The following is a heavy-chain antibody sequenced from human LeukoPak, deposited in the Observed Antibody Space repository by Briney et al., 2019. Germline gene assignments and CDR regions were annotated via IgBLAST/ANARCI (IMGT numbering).Heavy chain of an antibody. V-gene: IGHV4-59*08. CDR1: GGSISGYY. D-gene: IGHD2-15*01. CDR2: IYYSGST. CDR3: AAGTPALEF. Sequence: PSETLSLTCTVSGGSISGYYWSWIRQPPGKGLEWIGYIYYSGSTNYNPSLKSRATISIDTSKNQFSLKLTSVTAADTAVYYCAAGTPALEFWGQGTLVTVSS. J-gene: IGHJ4*02.